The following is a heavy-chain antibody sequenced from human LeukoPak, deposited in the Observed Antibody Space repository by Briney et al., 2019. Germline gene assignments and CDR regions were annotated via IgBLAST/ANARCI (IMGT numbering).Heavy chain of an antibody. CDR1: GFTFSGSA. J-gene: IGHJ4*02. V-gene: IGHV3-73*01. CDR3: TTMKDSSSSPSDY. CDR2: IRSKANSYAS. Sequence: PGGSLRLSCAASGFTFSGSAMHWVRQASGKGLEWVGRIRSKANSYASAYAASVKGRFTISRDDSKNTAYLQMNSLKTEDTAAYYCTTMKDSSSSPSDYWGQGTLVTVSS. D-gene: IGHD6-6*01.